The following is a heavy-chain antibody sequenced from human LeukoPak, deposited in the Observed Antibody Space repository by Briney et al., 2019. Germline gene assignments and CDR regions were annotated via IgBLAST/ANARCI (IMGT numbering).Heavy chain of an antibody. CDR1: GGTFSSYA. D-gene: IGHD6-19*01. CDR2: IIPIFGTA. Sequence: ASVKVSCKASGGTFSSYAISWVRQAPGQGLEWMGGIIPIFGTANYAQKFQGRVTITADESTSTAYMGLSSLRSEDTAVYYCARDRDSSGWSSSYWGQGTLVTVSS. CDR3: ARDRDSSGWSSSY. J-gene: IGHJ4*02. V-gene: IGHV1-69*13.